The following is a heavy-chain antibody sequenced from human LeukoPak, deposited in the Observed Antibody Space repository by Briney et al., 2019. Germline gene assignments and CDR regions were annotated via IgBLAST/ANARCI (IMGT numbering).Heavy chain of an antibody. D-gene: IGHD3-10*01. Sequence: GGSLRLSCAASGFTFSSYGMHWARQAPGKGLEWVAVIWYDGSNKYYADSVKGRFTISRDNSKNTLYLQMNSLRAEDTAVYYCARDTATNYYYGSGSPYYYYYGMDVWGQGTTVTVSS. J-gene: IGHJ6*02. CDR1: GFTFSSYG. V-gene: IGHV3-33*01. CDR2: IWYDGSNK. CDR3: ARDTATNYYYGSGSPYYYYYGMDV.